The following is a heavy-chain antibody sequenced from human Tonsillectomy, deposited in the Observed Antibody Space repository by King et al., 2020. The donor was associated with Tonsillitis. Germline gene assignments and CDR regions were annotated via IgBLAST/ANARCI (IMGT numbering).Heavy chain of an antibody. Sequence: QLQESGPGLVKPSETLSLTCTVSGGSISSFYWSWIRQPPGKGLEWIGYIYYSGNTNYNPSLKSRVTISVDTSKNQFSLKLSPVTAADTAVYYCARRYYDILTGNYYFDYWGQGTLVTVSS. CDR2: IYYSGNT. CDR1: GGSISSFY. CDR3: ARRYYDILTGNYYFDY. J-gene: IGHJ4*02. V-gene: IGHV4-59*08. D-gene: IGHD3-9*01.